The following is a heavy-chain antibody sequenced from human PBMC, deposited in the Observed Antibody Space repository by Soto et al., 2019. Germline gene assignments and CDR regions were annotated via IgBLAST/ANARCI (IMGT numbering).Heavy chain of an antibody. CDR3: AREERVPFYYYDSSGSPGPFFDY. CDR2: IKQDGSEK. J-gene: IGHJ4*02. CDR1: GFTFSSYW. Sequence: GGSLRLSCAASGFTFSSYWMSWVRQAPGKGLEWVANIKQDGSEKYYVDSVKGRFTISRDNAKNSLYLQMNSLRAEDTAVYYCAREERVPFYYYDSSGSPGPFFDYWGQGTLVTVSS. V-gene: IGHV3-7*01. D-gene: IGHD3-22*01.